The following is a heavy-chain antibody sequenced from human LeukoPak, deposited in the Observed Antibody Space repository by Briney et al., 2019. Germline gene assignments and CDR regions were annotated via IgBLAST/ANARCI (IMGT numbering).Heavy chain of an antibody. CDR2: ITGSGTTI. V-gene: IGHV3-48*03. CDR3: ARCLPLNYYDSSGPMDV. CDR1: GFTFSSYE. D-gene: IGHD3-22*01. Sequence: GGSLRLSCAAYGFTFSSYEMNWVRQAPGKGLEWVSYITGSGTTIYYADSVKGRFTISRDNAKNSLYLQMNSLRADDTALYYCARCLPLNYYDSSGPMDVWGKGTTVTVSS. J-gene: IGHJ6*03.